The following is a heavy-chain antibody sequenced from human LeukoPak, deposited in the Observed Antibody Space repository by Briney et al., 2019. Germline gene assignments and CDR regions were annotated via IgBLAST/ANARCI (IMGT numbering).Heavy chain of an antibody. CDR1: GGSISSGDYY. V-gene: IGHV4-30-4*01. CDR2: IYYSGST. Sequence: SQTLSLTCTVSGGSISSGDYYWSWIRQPPGKGLECIGYIYYSGSTYYNPSLKSRVTISVDTSKNQFSLKLSSVTAADTAVYYCARDGENSYGSIDYWGQGTLVTVSS. CDR3: ARDGENSYGSIDY. D-gene: IGHD5-18*01. J-gene: IGHJ4*02.